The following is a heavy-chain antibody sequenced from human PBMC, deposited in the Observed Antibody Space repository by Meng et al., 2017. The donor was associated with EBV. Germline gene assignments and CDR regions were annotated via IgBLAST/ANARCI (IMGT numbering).Heavy chain of an antibody. CDR1: GGNFGRYA. V-gene: IGHV1-69*06. D-gene: IGHD6-13*01. CDR3: ARAEIAVAGRLDY. Sequence: QLQLEECGDVVKTPGSSVKASCKCAGGNFGRYAISLVRQAPGQGLEWMGGIIPIFGTANYAQKFQGRVTITADKSTSTAYMELSSLRSEDTAVYYCARAEIAVAGRLDYWGQGTLVTVSS. J-gene: IGHJ4*02. CDR2: IIPIFGTA.